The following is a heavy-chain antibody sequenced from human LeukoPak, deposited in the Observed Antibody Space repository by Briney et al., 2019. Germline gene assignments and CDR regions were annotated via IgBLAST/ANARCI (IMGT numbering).Heavy chain of an antibody. Sequence: GASVKVSCRASGYTFTSYDINWVRQATGQGLEWMGWMNPNSGNTGYAQKFQGRVTMTRNTSISTVYMELSSLRSEDTAVYYCARGAKTSFDWLLGLFDYWGQGTLVTVSS. J-gene: IGHJ4*02. D-gene: IGHD3-9*01. CDR1: GYTFTSYD. CDR2: MNPNSGNT. CDR3: ARGAKTSFDWLLGLFDY. V-gene: IGHV1-8*01.